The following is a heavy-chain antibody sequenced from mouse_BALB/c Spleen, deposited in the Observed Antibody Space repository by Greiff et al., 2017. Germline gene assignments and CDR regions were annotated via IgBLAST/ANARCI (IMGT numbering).Heavy chain of an antibody. Sequence: LQESGAELMKPGASVKISCKATGYTFSSYWIEWVKQRPGHGLEWIGEILPGSGSTNYNEKFKGKATFTADTSSNTAYMQLSSLTSEDSAVYYCARGDYYYGSSYAMDYWGQGTSVTVSS. V-gene: IGHV1-9*01. CDR3: ARGDYYYGSSYAMDY. CDR2: ILPGSGST. D-gene: IGHD1-1*01. CDR1: GYTFSSYW. J-gene: IGHJ4*01.